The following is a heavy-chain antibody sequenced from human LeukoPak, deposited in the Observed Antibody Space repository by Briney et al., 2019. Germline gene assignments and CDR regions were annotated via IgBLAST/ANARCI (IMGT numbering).Heavy chain of an antibody. Sequence: GWSLRLSCAASGFTFSSFGMHWVRQAPGTGREGVAFIWYDSSTRIYADSVQGRFTVSRDNTKNTLYLHMNSLIPEDTTVYYCSKKTMTPAGPFDYCGQGSPVTVSS. D-gene: IGHD6-19*01. CDR1: GFTFSSFG. CDR3: SKKTMTPAGPFDY. J-gene: IGHJ4*02. V-gene: IGHV3-30*02. CDR2: IWYDSSTR.